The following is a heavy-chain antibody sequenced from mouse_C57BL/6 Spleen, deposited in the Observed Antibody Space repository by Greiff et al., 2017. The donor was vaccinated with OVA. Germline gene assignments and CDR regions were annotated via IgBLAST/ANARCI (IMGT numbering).Heavy chain of an antibody. D-gene: IGHD1-1*01. CDR2: IHPNSGST. CDR3: APITTVVGGFAY. CDR1: GYTFTSYW. V-gene: IGHV1-64*01. J-gene: IGHJ3*01. Sequence: QVQLQQPGAELVKPGASVKLSCKASGYTFTSYWMHWVKQRPGQGLEWIGMIHPNSGSTNYNEKFKSKATLTVDKSSRTAYMQLSSLTSEDSAVYYCAPITTVVGGFAYWGQGTLVTVSA.